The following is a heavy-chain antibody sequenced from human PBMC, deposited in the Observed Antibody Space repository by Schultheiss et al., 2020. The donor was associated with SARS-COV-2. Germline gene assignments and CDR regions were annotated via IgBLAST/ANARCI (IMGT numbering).Heavy chain of an antibody. CDR2: ISAYNGNT. CDR1: GYTFTSYG. D-gene: IGHD6-13*01. CDR3: ARDRSLWIAAAGMTYWFDP. J-gene: IGHJ5*02. Sequence: ISCKASGYTFTSYGISWVRQAPGQGLEWMGWISAYNGNTNYAQKFQGRVTMTRDTSISTAYMELSRLRSDDTAVYYCARDRSLWIAAAGMTYWFDPWGQGTLVTVSS. V-gene: IGHV1-18*01.